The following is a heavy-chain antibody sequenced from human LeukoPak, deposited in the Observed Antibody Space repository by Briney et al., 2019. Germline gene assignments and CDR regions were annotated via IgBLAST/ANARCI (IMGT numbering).Heavy chain of an antibody. Sequence: ASVKVSCKVSGYTFTELSMHWVRQAPGKGLEWMGGFDPEDGETIYAQKFQGRVTMTEDTSTDTAYMELSSLRSEDTAVYYCATDRYCSSTSCYTAPSVFDPWGQGTLVTVSS. D-gene: IGHD2-2*02. CDR1: GYTFTELS. CDR3: ATDRYCSSTSCYTAPSVFDP. CDR2: FDPEDGET. J-gene: IGHJ5*02. V-gene: IGHV1-24*01.